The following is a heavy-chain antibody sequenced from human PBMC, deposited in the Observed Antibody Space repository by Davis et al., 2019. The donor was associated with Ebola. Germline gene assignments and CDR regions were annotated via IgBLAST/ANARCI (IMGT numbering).Heavy chain of an antibody. CDR2: SRNKENRYST. Sequence: PGGSLRLSCAASGFPFSVYFMDWVRLTPGKGLEWVGLSRNKENRYSTEYAASVKGRFTISRDDSKNLLYLKMNGLRTEDTAVYYCVTENWYRFESWGQGTLVTVSS. V-gene: IGHV3-72*01. D-gene: IGHD1/OR15-1a*01. CDR3: VTENWYRFES. J-gene: IGHJ4*02. CDR1: GFPFSVYF.